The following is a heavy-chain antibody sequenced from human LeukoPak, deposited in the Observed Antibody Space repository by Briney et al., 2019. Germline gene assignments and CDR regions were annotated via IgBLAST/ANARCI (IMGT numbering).Heavy chain of an antibody. J-gene: IGHJ4*02. CDR1: GYTFTDYY. D-gene: IGHD3-10*01. CDR3: ARDAITRGIIDY. CDR2: INPNSGGT. Sequence: ASVKVSCKASGYTFTDYYVHWVRQAPGQGLEWMGWINPNSGGTNYAQKFQGRVTMTRDTSISTAYMELSRLRFDDTAMYYCARDAITRGIIDYWGQGTLVTVSS. V-gene: IGHV1-2*02.